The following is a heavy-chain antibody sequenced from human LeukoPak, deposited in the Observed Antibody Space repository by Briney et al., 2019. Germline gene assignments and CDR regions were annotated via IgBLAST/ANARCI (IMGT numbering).Heavy chain of an antibody. CDR2: ISGSGDYT. V-gene: IGHV3-23*01. CDR3: AKVTYGSGTYGAFDS. J-gene: IGHJ4*02. CDR1: GFYFANYA. D-gene: IGHD3-10*01. Sequence: GGSLRLSCAASGFYFANYAMSWVRQAPGKGLEWVSTISGSGDYTYYADSVKGRFTISRDNSKNTLYLQMNSLRAEDTAVYYCAKVTYGSGTYGAFDSWGQGTLVTVSS.